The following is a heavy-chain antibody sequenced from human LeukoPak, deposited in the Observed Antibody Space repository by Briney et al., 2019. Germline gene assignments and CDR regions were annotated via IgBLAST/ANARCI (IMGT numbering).Heavy chain of an antibody. J-gene: IGHJ4*02. V-gene: IGHV4-59*01. CDR3: ARGKEWQGEVDY. D-gene: IGHD3-16*01. Sequence: SETLSLTCTVSGGSISTYYWSWIRQPPGKGLEWVAYIYYSGSINYNPSLKSRVTILLDTSKNQFSLKLSSVTAADTAVYCARGKEWQGEVDYWGQGTLVAVSS. CDR2: IYYSGSI. CDR1: GGSISTYY.